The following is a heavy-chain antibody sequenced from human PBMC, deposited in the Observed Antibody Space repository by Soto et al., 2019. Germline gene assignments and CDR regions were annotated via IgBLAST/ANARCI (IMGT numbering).Heavy chain of an antibody. CDR3: AKEYDILTGSLSVAFDI. Sequence: DVQLLESGGGLVQPGGSLRLSCAASGFTFSSYAMSWVRQAPGKGLEWVSTISGSGGSTYYADSVKGRFTISRDNSKNTLYLQMNSLRAEDTAVYYCAKEYDILTGSLSVAFDIWGQGTMVTVSS. CDR2: ISGSGGST. V-gene: IGHV3-23*01. CDR1: GFTFSSYA. D-gene: IGHD3-9*01. J-gene: IGHJ3*02.